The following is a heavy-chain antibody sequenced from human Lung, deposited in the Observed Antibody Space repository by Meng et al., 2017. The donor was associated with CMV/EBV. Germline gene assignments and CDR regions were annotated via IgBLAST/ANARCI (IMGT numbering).Heavy chain of an antibody. CDR1: GFTFSDFV. Sequence: LRLSFAASGFTFSDFVMTWVRQAPGKGLEWVSSITGSGGTTYYAASVRGRFTVSRDNSHNMVYLQINSLQADDTAVYYCARKVSSDYWGQGTLVTVSS. CDR3: ARKVSSDY. CDR2: ITGSGGTT. J-gene: IGHJ4*02. V-gene: IGHV3-23*01.